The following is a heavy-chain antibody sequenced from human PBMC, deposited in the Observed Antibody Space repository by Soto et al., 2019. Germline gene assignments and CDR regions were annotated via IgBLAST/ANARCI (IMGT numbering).Heavy chain of an antibody. V-gene: IGHV1-69*01. CDR1: GGGNLRDYR. CDR2: IIPKLGSA. D-gene: IGHD5-12*01. CDR3: ARGRDGYNFGAVY. Sequence: QVQLVQSGAEVKEPGSSVKVSCKASGGGNLRDYRTTWVRRAPGQGLEWMGGIIPKLGSANYAQNFQGRVTVTADESKNTVYMELRSLRSDDTAVYYCARGRDGYNFGAVYWGQGTPVTVSS. J-gene: IGHJ4*02.